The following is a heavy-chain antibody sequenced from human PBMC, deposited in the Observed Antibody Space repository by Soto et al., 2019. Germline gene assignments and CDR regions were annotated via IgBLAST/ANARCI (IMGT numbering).Heavy chain of an antibody. J-gene: IGHJ5*02. Sequence: QVQLQESGPGLVKPSQTLSLTCTVSGGSISSGDYYWSWIRQPPGKCLEWIGYIDYSGSTYYNPSLKSRVTISVDTSKNQFSLKLSSVTAADTAVYYCARRLVGATYNWFDPWGQGTLVTVSS. V-gene: IGHV4-30-4*01. CDR2: IDYSGST. CDR1: GGSISSGDYY. CDR3: ARRLVGATYNWFDP. D-gene: IGHD1-26*01.